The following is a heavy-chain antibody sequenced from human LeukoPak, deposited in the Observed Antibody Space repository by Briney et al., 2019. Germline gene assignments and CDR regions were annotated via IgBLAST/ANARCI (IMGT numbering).Heavy chain of an antibody. V-gene: IGHV1-18*04. D-gene: IGHD3-10*01. J-gene: IGHJ6*02. CDR1: GYTYTDYY. CDR3: ARPMAGIYYGSGSYYNYYYYGMDV. Sequence: ASVKVSCKASGYTYTDYYMHWVRQAPGQGLEWMGWLIAYNRNTNHPQKLQGRVTMTTDTSTSTAYMELRSLRSDDTAVYYCARPMAGIYYGSGSYYNYYYYGMDVWGQGTTVTVSS. CDR2: LIAYNRNT.